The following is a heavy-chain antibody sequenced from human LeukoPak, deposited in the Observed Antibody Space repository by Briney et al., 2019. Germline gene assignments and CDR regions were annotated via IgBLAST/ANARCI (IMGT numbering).Heavy chain of an antibody. CDR1: DFAFSNYA. Sequence: PGGSLRLSCETSDFAFSNYAMSWVRQAPGRGLEWVSGINYGDGVTYYADSVKGRFTISRDNSKNTLFLQMNSLRAEDTAVYYCAIGVRWDIVATTFDYWGQGTLVTVSS. CDR3: AIGVRWDIVATTFDY. CDR2: INYGDGVT. J-gene: IGHJ4*02. V-gene: IGHV3-23*01. D-gene: IGHD5-12*01.